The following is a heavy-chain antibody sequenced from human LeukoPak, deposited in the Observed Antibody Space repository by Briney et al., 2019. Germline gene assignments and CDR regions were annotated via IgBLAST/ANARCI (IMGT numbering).Heavy chain of an antibody. Sequence: PGGSLRLSCAASGFTFSGYAMSWVRQAPGKGLEWVSAISGSGGSTYYADSVKGRFTISRDNSKNTLYLQMNSLRAEDTAVYYCARIAYSSGWYGNYGMDVWGQGTTVTVSS. CDR1: GFTFSGYA. CDR2: ISGSGGST. CDR3: ARIAYSSGWYGNYGMDV. J-gene: IGHJ6*02. D-gene: IGHD6-19*01. V-gene: IGHV3-23*01.